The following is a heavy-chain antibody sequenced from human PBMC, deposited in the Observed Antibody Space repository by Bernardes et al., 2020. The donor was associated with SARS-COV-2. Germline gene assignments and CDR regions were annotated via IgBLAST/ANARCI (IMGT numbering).Heavy chain of an antibody. J-gene: IGHJ6*03. CDR3: ASNREVTPWVVDYMDV. Sequence: WGSLRLSCAVSGFTFSSYEMNWVRQAPGKGLEWVSYISSSGSTIYYADSVKGRFTISRANAKNSPYLQMNSLRAEDTAVYYFASNREVTPWVVDYMDVWGKGTTVTVSS. CDR1: GFTFSSYE. V-gene: IGHV3-48*03. CDR2: ISSSGSTI. D-gene: IGHD2-15*01.